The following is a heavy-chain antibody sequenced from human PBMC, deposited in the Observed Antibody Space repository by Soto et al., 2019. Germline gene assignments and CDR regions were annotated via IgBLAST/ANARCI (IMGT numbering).Heavy chain of an antibody. CDR2: VWYDGSNQ. V-gene: IGHV3-33*01. CDR1: GFTFSRYG. Sequence: QVQLVESGGGVVQPGGSLRLSCAASGFTFSRYGMHWVRQAPGKGLQWVALVWYDGSNQYYADSVKGRFTISRDNSKNTLHLQLNSPGAEDTAVYFCARDRQFWGGSYVVFAYKYGMDVWGPGTTVTVSS. J-gene: IGHJ6*02. D-gene: IGHD3-3*02. CDR3: ARDRQFWGGSYVVFAYKYGMDV.